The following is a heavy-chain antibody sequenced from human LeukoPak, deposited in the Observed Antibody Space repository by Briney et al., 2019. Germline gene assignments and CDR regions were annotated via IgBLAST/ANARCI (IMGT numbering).Heavy chain of an antibody. V-gene: IGHV4-38-2*02. CDR2: IYHSGST. J-gene: IGHJ5*02. CDR3: AKYYDFWSGQNWFDP. Sequence: SETLSLTCTVSGYSISSGYYWGWIRQPPGKGLEWIGSIYHSGSTYYNPSLKSRVTISVDTSKNQFSLKLSSVPAADTAVYYCAKYYDFWSGQNWFDPWGQGTLVTVSS. CDR1: GYSISSGYY. D-gene: IGHD3-3*01.